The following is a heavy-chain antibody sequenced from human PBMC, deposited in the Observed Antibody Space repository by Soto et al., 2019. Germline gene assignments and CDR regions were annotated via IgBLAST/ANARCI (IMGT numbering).Heavy chain of an antibody. Sequence: ASVKVSCKASGYTFTSYGISWVRQAPGQGLEWMGWISAYNGNTNYAQKLQGRVTMTTDTSTSTAYMELRSLRSDDTAVYYCARIGPGGRFGELLLTYYYYYMDVWGKGTTVTVSS. CDR3: ARIGPGGRFGELLLTYYYYYMDV. CDR2: ISAYNGNT. CDR1: GYTFTSYG. D-gene: IGHD3-10*01. J-gene: IGHJ6*03. V-gene: IGHV1-18*01.